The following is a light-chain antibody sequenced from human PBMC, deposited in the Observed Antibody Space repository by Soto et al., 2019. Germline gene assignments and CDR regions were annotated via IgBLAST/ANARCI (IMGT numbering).Light chain of an antibody. CDR3: QQYNTYSQT. CDR1: QSVSGW. Sequence: DIQMTQSPSTLSASVGDRVIITCRASQSVSGWLAWYQQKPGKAPKLLIYDASTLGTGVPSRFSGSGSGTEFTLTISGLQPGDFATYYCQQYNTYSQTFGQGTKVELK. J-gene: IGKJ1*01. V-gene: IGKV1-5*01. CDR2: DAS.